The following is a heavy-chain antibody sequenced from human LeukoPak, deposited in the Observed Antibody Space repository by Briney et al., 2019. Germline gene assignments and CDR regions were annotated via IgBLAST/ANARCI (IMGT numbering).Heavy chain of an antibody. CDR1: GFTFTSSV. J-gene: IGHJ4*02. CDR3: AAYGSGRLSINPPY. Sequence: ASVKVSCKASGFTFTSSVVQWVRQARGQRLEWIGWIDVVRGNTKFAQKFQERVTITRDMSTSTAYMELSSLRSEDTAVYYCAAYGSGRLSINPPYWGQGTLVTVSS. V-gene: IGHV1-58*01. D-gene: IGHD3-10*01. CDR2: IDVVRGNT.